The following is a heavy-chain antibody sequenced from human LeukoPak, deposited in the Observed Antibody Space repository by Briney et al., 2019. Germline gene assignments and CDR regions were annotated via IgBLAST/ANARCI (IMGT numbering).Heavy chain of an antibody. D-gene: IGHD2-2*01. CDR1: GFTVSSNY. CDR2: IPGGGTST. J-gene: IGHJ3*02. Sequence: PGGSLRLSCAASGFTVSSNYMSWVRQAPGKGLEWVSGIPGGGTSTHYADSVKGRFTISRDNSKYTLYLQMNSLRAEDTAVYYCAKDGCSSCYHWDAFDIWGQGTMVTVSS. CDR3: AKDGCSSCYHWDAFDI. V-gene: IGHV3-53*01.